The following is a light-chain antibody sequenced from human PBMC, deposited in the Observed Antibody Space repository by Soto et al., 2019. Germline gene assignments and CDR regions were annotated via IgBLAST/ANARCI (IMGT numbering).Light chain of an antibody. CDR2: GAS. V-gene: IGKV3-20*01. CDR1: QSVNSNY. J-gene: IGKJ1*01. CDR3: QQYGSSRT. Sequence: EMVMTQSPAILSVSPGESATLSCRASQSVNSNYLAWYQQHPGQPPRLLIYGASSRATGIPDRFSGSGSGTDFTLTISRLDPEDFAVYYCQQYGSSRTFGQGTKVDI.